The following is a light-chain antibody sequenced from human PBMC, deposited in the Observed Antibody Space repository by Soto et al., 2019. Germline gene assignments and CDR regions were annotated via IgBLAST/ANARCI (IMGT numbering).Light chain of an antibody. Sequence: EIVLTQSPGTLSLSPGERATRSCRASHSVSSSFLAWYQQKPGQAPRLLIYGASSRATGIPDRFSGSGSGTDFTLTISRLEPEDFAVYYCQQYDNSPLTFGGGTKVEIK. J-gene: IGKJ4*01. V-gene: IGKV3-20*01. CDR3: QQYDNSPLT. CDR1: HSVSSSF. CDR2: GAS.